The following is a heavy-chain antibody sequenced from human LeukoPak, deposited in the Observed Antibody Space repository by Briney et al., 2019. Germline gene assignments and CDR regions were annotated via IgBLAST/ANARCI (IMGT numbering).Heavy chain of an antibody. CDR2: IYYSGST. Sequence: SETLSLTCTVSGGSISSSYYWGWIRQPPWKGLEWIGSIYYSGSTYYNPSLKSRVTISVDTSKNQFSLRLSSVTAADTAVYYCARASPFVVVIATAYYFDYWGQGTLVTVSS. CDR3: ARASPFVVVIATAYYFDY. D-gene: IGHD2-21*01. J-gene: IGHJ4*02. V-gene: IGHV4-39*07. CDR1: GGSISSSYY.